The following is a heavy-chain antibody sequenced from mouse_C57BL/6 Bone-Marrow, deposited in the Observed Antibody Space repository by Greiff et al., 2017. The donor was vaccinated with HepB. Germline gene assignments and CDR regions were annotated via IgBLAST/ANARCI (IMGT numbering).Heavy chain of an antibody. V-gene: IGHV5-2*01. D-gene: IGHD1-1*01. Sequence: DVMLVESGGGLVQPGESLKLSCESNEYEFPSHDMSWVRKTPEKRLELVAAINSDGGSTYYPDTMERRFIISRDNTKKTLYLQMSSLRSEDTALYYCARSPSTTVVAHWYFDVWGTGTTVTVSS. CDR2: INSDGGST. J-gene: IGHJ1*03. CDR3: ARSPSTTVVAHWYFDV. CDR1: EYEFPSHD.